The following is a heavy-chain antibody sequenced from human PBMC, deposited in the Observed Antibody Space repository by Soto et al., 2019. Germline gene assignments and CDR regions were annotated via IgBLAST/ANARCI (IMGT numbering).Heavy chain of an antibody. CDR3: APLLGDSSVAY. J-gene: IGHJ4*02. CDR2: IYYSGIT. D-gene: IGHD3-10*01. V-gene: IGHV4-39*01. Sequence: QLQLQESGPGLVKPSETLSLTCTVSGGSISSSSYYWGWIRQPPGKGLEWIGTIYYSGITYYNPSLKPRVTISVDPSKDQSSLTMSSVTAAHTAMYYCAPLLGDSSVAYWGQGTLVTVSS. CDR1: GGSISSSSYY.